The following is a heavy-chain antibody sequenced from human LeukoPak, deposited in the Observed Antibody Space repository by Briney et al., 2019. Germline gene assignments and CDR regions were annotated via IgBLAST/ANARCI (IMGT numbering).Heavy chain of an antibody. CDR3: ARDNYGFDY. CDR1: GFTFSTYA. Sequence: GGSLRLSCAASGFTFSTYAMHWVRQAPGKGLGWMAVVLHDGSNEYYADSVKGRFTISRDNSKNTLHLQMNSLRAEDTAVYYCARDNYGFDYGGQGTLVTVSS. CDR2: VLHDGSNE. J-gene: IGHJ4*02. V-gene: IGHV3-30-3*01. D-gene: IGHD3-16*01.